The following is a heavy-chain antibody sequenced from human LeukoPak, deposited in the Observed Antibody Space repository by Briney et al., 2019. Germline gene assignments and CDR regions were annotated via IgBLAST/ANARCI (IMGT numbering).Heavy chain of an antibody. J-gene: IGHJ4*02. V-gene: IGHV4-61*02. CDR1: GASISRGSHY. D-gene: IGHD3-22*01. Sequence: SQTLSLTCTVSGASISRGSHYWSWIRQPAGKGLEWIGRIYTIGNTNYSPSLWRRVTISVDTSKNQFSLRLHSVTAADTAVYYCARDRSYYSDTGTDYWGQGALVTVSS. CDR2: IYTIGNT. CDR3: ARDRSYYSDTGTDY.